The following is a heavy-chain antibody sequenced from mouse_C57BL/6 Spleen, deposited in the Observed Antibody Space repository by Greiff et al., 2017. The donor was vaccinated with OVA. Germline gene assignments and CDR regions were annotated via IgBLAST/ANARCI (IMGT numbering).Heavy chain of an antibody. CDR2: ISSGSSTI. V-gene: IGHV5-17*01. CDR3: ANYYGSLMDY. Sequence: EVKLMESGGGLVKPGGSLKLFCAASGFTFSDYGMHWVRQAPEKGLEWVAYISSGSSTIYYADTVKGRFTISRDNAKNTLFLQMTSLRSEDTAMYYCANYYGSLMDYWGQGTSVTVSS. J-gene: IGHJ4*01. CDR1: GFTFSDYG. D-gene: IGHD1-1*01.